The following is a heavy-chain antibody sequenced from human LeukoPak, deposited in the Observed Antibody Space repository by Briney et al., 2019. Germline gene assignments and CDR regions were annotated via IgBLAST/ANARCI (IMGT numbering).Heavy chain of an antibody. Sequence: SETLSLTCTVSGGSISSGSYYWSWIRQPAGKGLEWIGRIYTSGSTNYNPSLKSRVTISVDTSKNQFSLKLSSVTAADTAVYYCAREGHYGSGAPSWGKGTTVTVSS. CDR1: GGSISSGSYY. V-gene: IGHV4-61*02. CDR2: IYTSGST. D-gene: IGHD3-10*01. J-gene: IGHJ6*04. CDR3: AREGHYGSGAPS.